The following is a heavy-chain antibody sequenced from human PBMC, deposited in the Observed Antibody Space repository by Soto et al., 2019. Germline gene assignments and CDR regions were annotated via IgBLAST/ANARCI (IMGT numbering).Heavy chain of an antibody. CDR1: GFTFSSYA. Sequence: LGGSLRLSCAASGFTFSSYAMHWVRQAPGKGLEWVAVISYDGSNKYYADSVKGRFTISRDNSKNTLYLQMNSLRAEDTAVYYCARTYYVILTGYYKSAVSSQYYFDYWGQGTLVTVSS. CDR3: ARTYYVILTGYYKSAVSSQYYFDY. D-gene: IGHD3-9*01. J-gene: IGHJ4*02. CDR2: ISYDGSNK. V-gene: IGHV3-30-3*01.